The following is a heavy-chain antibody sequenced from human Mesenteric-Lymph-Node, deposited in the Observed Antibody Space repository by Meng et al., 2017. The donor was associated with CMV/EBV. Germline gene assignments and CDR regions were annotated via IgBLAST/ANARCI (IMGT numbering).Heavy chain of an antibody. CDR1: GSTCSKYW. CDR3: ARSQSGGFDY. J-gene: IGHJ4*02. CDR2: VNNDGTDT. V-gene: IGHV3-74*01. Sequence: LSCAASGSTCSKYWMHWVRQAPGRGLVWVSRVNNDGTDTIYADSVKGRFTISRDNAKSTLYLQMNSLRVEDTAVYYCARSQSGGFDYWGQGTLVTVSS.